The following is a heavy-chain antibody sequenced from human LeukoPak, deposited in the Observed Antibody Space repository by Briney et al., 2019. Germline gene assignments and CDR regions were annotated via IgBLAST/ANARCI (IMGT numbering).Heavy chain of an antibody. CDR2: IYHSGST. CDR3: ARAPLEVAARWFDP. D-gene: IGHD2-15*01. Sequence: SETLSLTCAVYGGSFSGYYWSWIRPPPGKGREWIGVIYHSGSTNYNPSIKTRVTISVDTSKHQFSLKLSSVTAADTAVYYCARAPLEVAARWFDPWGQGTLVTVSS. V-gene: IGHV4-34*01. CDR1: GGSFSGYY. J-gene: IGHJ5*02.